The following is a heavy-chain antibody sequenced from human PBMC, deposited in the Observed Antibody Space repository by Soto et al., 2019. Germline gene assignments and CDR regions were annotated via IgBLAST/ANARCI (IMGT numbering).Heavy chain of an antibody. CDR2: FDPEDGET. D-gene: IGHD3-3*01. CDR1: GYTLTELS. CDR3: ATGKIFCGAPRYYLAV. V-gene: IGHV1-24*01. J-gene: IGHJ6*01. Sequence: GASVKVSWKVSGYTLTELSMHWVRQAPGKGLEWMGGFDPEDGETIYAQKFQGRVTMTEDTSTDTAYMELSSLRSEDTAVYYCATGKIFCGAPRYYLAVSAQRTTVTGSS.